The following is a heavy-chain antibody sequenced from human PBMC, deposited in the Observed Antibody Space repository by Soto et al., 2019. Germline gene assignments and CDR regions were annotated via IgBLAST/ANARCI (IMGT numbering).Heavy chain of an antibody. Sequence: SETLSLTCTVSGGSISSYYWSWIRQPPGKGLEWIGYFYYSGSTNYNPFLNSLVTLSVDSSKNQFSLMLSSVTAADTAVYYCARGIVATLDAFDIWGQGTMVTVSS. CDR1: GGSISSYY. CDR3: ARGIVATLDAFDI. V-gene: IGHV4-59*01. D-gene: IGHD5-12*01. CDR2: FYYSGST. J-gene: IGHJ3*02.